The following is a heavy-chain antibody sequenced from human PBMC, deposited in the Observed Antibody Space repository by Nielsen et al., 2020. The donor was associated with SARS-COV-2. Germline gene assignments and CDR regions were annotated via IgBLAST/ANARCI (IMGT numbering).Heavy chain of an antibody. CDR2: INVGNTNR. J-gene: IGHJ1*01. CDR1: CYTVLTYA. Sequence: VTVSCLASCYTVLTYAIHWVRQAPGQRLEWMGWINVGNTNRKYSEKFQGRATITTDISASTAYMELSGLRSEDTAIYYCARDQTTVTGAEYYPHWGQGTFVSVSS. CDR3: ARDQTTVTGAEYYPH. V-gene: IGHV1-3*01. D-gene: IGHD4-17*01.